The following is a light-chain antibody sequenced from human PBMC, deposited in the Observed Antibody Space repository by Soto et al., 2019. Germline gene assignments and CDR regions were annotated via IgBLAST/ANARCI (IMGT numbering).Light chain of an antibody. CDR3: QQGFSRPRT. V-gene: IGKV1-27*01. CDR1: QVISNY. J-gene: IGKJ1*01. Sequence: DIQMTQSPSSLSASVGDRVTISCRASQVISNYVAWYQQKPGKVPRLLIYAASILQSGVPSRFSGSRSGTDFSLTISNLQPEDFATYFCQQGFSRPRTFGLGTTVEVK. CDR2: AAS.